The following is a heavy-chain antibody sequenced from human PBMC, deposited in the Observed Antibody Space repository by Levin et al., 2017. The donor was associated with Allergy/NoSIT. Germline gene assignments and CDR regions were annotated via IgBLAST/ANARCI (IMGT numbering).Heavy chain of an antibody. CDR2: IRSTIYGGTT. Sequence: QSGGSLRLSCVGSGFTFGDYAMSWFRQPPGKGLEWLGFIRSTIYGGTTQYAASVKGRIFISRDDSRNIASLQLNSLKTEDTAVYFCTRDHVRNRDPESLELWGQGTLVTVSS. CDR1: GFTFGDYA. V-gene: IGHV3-49*03. CDR3: TRDHVRNRDPESLEL. D-gene: IGHD2/OR15-2a*01. J-gene: IGHJ4*02.